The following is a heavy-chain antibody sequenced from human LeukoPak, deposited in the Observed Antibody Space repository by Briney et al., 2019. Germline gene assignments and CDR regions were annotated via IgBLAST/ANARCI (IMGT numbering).Heavy chain of an antibody. J-gene: IGHJ4*02. V-gene: IGHV3-7*01. D-gene: IGHD7-27*01. CDR1: GFSFSSFF. CDR2: ISQDESET. CDR3: VRDLGHSRHYFEY. Sequence: GGSLKLSCAASGFSFSSFFLIWVRLTPGRELEWVACISQDESETFYMDSVRGRFTISRDNTKKSLYLQMNSLRAEDTAVYFCVRDLGHSRHYFEYWGQGALVTVSS.